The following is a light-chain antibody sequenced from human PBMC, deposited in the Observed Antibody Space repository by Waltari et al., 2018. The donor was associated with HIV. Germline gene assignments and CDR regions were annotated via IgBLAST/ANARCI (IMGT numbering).Light chain of an antibody. CDR2: DDS. Sequence: SYVMTQSPSVSVAPGQTARITCGGYHLGSKTLHWYQQKPGQAPVLVVYDDSVRPSGIPERFSGSNSGNTATLTISRVEAGDEAGYYCQVWETIGDHRVFGGGTTLTVL. J-gene: IGLJ3*02. CDR3: QVWETIGDHRV. CDR1: HLGSKT. V-gene: IGLV3-21*02.